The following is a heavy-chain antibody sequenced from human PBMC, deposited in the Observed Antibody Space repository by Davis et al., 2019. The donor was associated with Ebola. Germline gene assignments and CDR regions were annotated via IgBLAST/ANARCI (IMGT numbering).Heavy chain of an antibody. CDR2: IRNDGREE. CDR3: ARVESVDGGQQLGWFDP. CDR1: GFTFSAYG. D-gene: IGHD6-13*01. J-gene: IGHJ5*02. V-gene: IGHV3-33*04. Sequence: PGGSLRLSCAASGFTFSAYGMHWVRQAPGKGLEWVAIIRNDGREEYNADCAKGRFTISRDNSKNTLYLQMNSLRAEDTAVYYCARVESVDGGQQLGWFDPWGQGTLVTVSS.